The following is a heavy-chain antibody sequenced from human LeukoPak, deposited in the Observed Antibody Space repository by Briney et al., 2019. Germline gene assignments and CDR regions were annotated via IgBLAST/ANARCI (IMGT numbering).Heavy chain of an antibody. J-gene: IGHJ4*02. Sequence: GGSLRLSCAASGFTFSSYWRHWVRQAPGKGLVWVSRISGDGRTTSYADSVKGRFTISRDNAKNTLYLQMNSLRVEDTAVYYCVDYGERWGQGTLVTVSS. D-gene: IGHD4-17*01. CDR1: GFTFSSYW. CDR2: ISGDGRTT. CDR3: VDYGER. V-gene: IGHV3-74*01.